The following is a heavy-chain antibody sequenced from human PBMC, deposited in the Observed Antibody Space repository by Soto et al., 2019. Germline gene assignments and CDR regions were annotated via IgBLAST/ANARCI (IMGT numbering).Heavy chain of an antibody. CDR2: INAGNGNT. CDR1: GYTFTSYA. V-gene: IGHV1-3*01. D-gene: IGHD6-19*01. Sequence: ASVKVSCTASGYTFTSYAMHWVRQAPGQRLEWMGWINAGNGNTKYSQKFQGRVTITRDTSASTAYMELSSLRSEDTAVYYCARGYSSGWYEFYYFDYWGQGTLVTVSS. CDR3: ARGYSSGWYEFYYFDY. J-gene: IGHJ4*02.